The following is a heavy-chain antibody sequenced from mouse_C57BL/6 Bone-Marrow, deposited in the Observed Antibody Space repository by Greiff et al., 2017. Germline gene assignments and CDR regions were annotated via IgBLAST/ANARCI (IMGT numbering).Heavy chain of an antibody. CDR1: GFTFSSYA. Sequence: EVQGVESGGGLVKPGGSLKLSCAASGFTFSSYAMSWVRQTPEKRLEWVATISDGGSYTYYPDNVKGRFTISRDNAKNNLYLQMSHLKSEDTAMYYCAREEGAWFAYWGQGTLVTVSA. CDR3: AREEGAWFAY. CDR2: ISDGGSYT. J-gene: IGHJ3*01. V-gene: IGHV5-4*01.